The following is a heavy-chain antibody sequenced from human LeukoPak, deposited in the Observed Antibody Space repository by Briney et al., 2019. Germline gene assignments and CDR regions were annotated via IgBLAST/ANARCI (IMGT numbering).Heavy chain of an antibody. CDR1: GYTFTSYG. V-gene: IGHV1-18*01. CDR3: ARVRTTVTTLDAFDI. J-gene: IGHJ3*02. D-gene: IGHD4-17*01. Sequence: ASVKVSCKASGYTFTSYGISWVRQAPGQGLEWMGWISAYNGNTNYAQKLQGRVTMTTDTSTSTAYMGLRSLRSDDTAVYYCARVRTTVTTLDAFDIWGQGTMVTVSS. CDR2: ISAYNGNT.